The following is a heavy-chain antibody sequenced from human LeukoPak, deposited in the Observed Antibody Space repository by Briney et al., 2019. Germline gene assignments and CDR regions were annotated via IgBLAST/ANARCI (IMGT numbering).Heavy chain of an antibody. CDR2: ISAYNGNT. CDR1: GYTFTSYG. J-gene: IGHJ5*02. Sequence: GASVKVSCKASGYTFTSYGISWVRQAPGQGLEWMGWISAYNGNTNYAQKLQGRVTMTTDTSTSTAYMELRSLRSDDTAVYYCARDGNIVVVVAATPGADLNWFDPWGQGTLVTVSS. V-gene: IGHV1-18*01. D-gene: IGHD2-15*01. CDR3: ARDGNIVVVVAATPGADLNWFDP.